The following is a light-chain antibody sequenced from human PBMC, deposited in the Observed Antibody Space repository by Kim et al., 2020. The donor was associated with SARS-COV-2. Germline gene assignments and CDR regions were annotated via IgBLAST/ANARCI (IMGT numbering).Light chain of an antibody. CDR3: CSYAGCCIFI. V-gene: IGLV2-11*01. CDR1: SSDVGGYNY. CDR2: DVS. J-gene: IGLJ2*01. Sequence: QSALTQPRSVSGSPGQSVTISCTGTSSDVGGYNYVSWYQQHPGKAPKLMIYDVSKRPSGVPDRFSGSKSGNTASLTISGLQAEDEADYYCCSYAGCCIFIFGGGPHLTVL.